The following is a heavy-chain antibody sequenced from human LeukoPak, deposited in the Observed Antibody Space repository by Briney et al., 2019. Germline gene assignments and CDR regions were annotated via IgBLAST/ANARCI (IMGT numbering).Heavy chain of an antibody. Sequence: PGGFLRLSCAASGFTVSSNYMSWVRQAPGKGLEWVSAISGSGGSTYYADSVKGRFTISRDNSKNTLYLQMNSLRAEDTAVYYCAKDLSRIVGATPYFDYWGQGTLVTVSS. CDR2: ISGSGGST. V-gene: IGHV3-23*01. CDR1: GFTVSSNY. D-gene: IGHD1-26*01. CDR3: AKDLSRIVGATPYFDY. J-gene: IGHJ4*02.